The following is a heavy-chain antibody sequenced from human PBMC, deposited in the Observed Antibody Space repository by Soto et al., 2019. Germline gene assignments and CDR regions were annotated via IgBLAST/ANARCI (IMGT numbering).Heavy chain of an antibody. CDR3: VTNGDYYDSRGPKYFQP. D-gene: IGHD3-22*01. CDR2: IYYSGTT. CDR1: GGSIRSGCYY. V-gene: IGHV4-31*03. Sequence: QVQLQESGPGLVKPSQTLSLPCTVSGGSIRSGCYYWGWIRQPPGKGLEWMGVIYYSGTTYYNPSLKSRLSISVDTSKNPLSLRLRSVTAADTAVYYCVTNGDYYDSRGPKYFQPWGQGTLVTVSS. J-gene: IGHJ1*01.